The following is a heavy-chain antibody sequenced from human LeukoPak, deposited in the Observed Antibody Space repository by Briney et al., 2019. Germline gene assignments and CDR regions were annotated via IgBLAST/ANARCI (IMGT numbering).Heavy chain of an antibody. V-gene: IGHV1-8*01. J-gene: IGHJ5*02. CDR1: GYTFTSHD. Sequence: ASVKVSCKASGYTFTSHDINWVRQATGQGLEWMGWMNPNSGNTGYAQKFQGRVTMTRNTSISTAYMELSSLRSEDTAVYYCARGVLGGGFSWFDPWGQGTLVTVSS. CDR2: MNPNSGNT. D-gene: IGHD3-16*01. CDR3: ARGVLGGGFSWFDP.